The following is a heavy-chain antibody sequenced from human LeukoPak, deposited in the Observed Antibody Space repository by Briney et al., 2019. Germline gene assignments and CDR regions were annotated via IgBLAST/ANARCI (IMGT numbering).Heavy chain of an antibody. CDR3: ATPGWGTDNWFDP. Sequence: SETLSLTCTVSGGSISSNYWSWIRQPPGKGLEWIGEINHSGSTNYNPSLKSRVTISVDTSKNQFSLKLSSVTAADTAVYYCATPGWGTDNWFDPWGQGTLVTVSS. CDR2: INHSGST. CDR1: GGSISSNY. J-gene: IGHJ5*02. D-gene: IGHD3-16*01. V-gene: IGHV4-34*01.